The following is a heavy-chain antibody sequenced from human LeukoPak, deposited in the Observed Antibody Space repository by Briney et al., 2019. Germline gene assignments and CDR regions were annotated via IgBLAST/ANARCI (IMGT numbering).Heavy chain of an antibody. D-gene: IGHD6-13*01. V-gene: IGHV3-30*02. CDR3: AKGDTAAAGFFDY. J-gene: IGHJ4*02. CDR1: GFTFSSYG. CDR2: IRYDGSNK. Sequence: GGFLRLSCAASGFTFSSYGMHWVRQAPGKGLEWVAFIRYDGSNKYYADSVKGRFTISRDNSKNTLYLQMNSLRAEDTAVYYCAKGDTAAAGFFDYWGQGTLVTVSS.